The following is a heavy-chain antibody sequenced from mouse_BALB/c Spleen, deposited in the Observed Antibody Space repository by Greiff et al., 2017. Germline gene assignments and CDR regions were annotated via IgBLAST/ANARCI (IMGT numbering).Heavy chain of an antibody. J-gene: IGHJ4*01. V-gene: IGHV1-67*01. Sequence: VQLQQSGPELVRPGVSVKISCKGSSYTFTDYAMHWVKQSHAKSLEWIGVISTYYGNTNYNQKFKGKATMTVDKSSSTAYMELARLTSEDSAVYYCATGRYYGSSYVYYAMDYWGQGTSVTVSS. D-gene: IGHD1-1*01. CDR3: ATGRYYGSSYVYYAMDY. CDR2: ISTYYGNT. CDR1: SYTFTDYA.